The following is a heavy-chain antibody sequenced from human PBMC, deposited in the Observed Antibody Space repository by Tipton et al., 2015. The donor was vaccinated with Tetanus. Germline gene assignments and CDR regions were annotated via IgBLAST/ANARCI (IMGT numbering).Heavy chain of an antibody. V-gene: IGHV3-30*19. CDR2: ISEGGSNK. CDR1: GFTFSGHG. CDR3: ARGDNHYYYGIDV. D-gene: IGHD5-24*01. Sequence: SLRLSCVGSGFTFSGHGMHWARQAPGKGLEWVAVISEGGSNKYYADSVKGRFTISRDNSKDTMYVQMNSLRDEDTAVYYCARGDNHYYYGIDVWGQGTTVTVSS. J-gene: IGHJ6*02.